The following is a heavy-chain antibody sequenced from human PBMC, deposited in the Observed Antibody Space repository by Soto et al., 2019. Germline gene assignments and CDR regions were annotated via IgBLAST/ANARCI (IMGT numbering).Heavy chain of an antibody. V-gene: IGHV1-3*01. CDR2: INAGNGNT. D-gene: IGHD6-13*01. CDR3: ARDRRRTAAGTLFHNWFDP. CDR1: GYTFTSYA. J-gene: IGHJ5*02. Sequence: ASVKVSCKASGYTFTSYAMHWVRQAPGQRLEWMGWINAGNGNTKYSQKFQGRVTITRDTSASTAYMELSSLRSEDTAVYYCARDRRRTAAGTLFHNWFDPWGQGTLVTVSS.